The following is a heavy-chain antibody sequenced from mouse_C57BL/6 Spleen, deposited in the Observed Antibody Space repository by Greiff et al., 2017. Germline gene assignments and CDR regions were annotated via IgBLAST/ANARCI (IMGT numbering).Heavy chain of an antibody. V-gene: IGHV3-6*01. CDR3: ARDKERSWFAY. Sequence: DVQLQESGPGLVKPSQSLSLTCSVTGYSITSGYYWNWIRQFPGNKLEWMGYISYDGSNNYNPSLKNRISITRDTSKNQFFLKLNSVTTEDTATYYCARDKERSWFAYWGQGTLVTVSA. D-gene: IGHD1-1*01. J-gene: IGHJ3*01. CDR1: GYSITSGYY. CDR2: ISYDGSN.